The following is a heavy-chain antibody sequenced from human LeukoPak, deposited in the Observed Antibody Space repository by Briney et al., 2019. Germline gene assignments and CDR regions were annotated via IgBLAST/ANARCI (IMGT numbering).Heavy chain of an antibody. CDR3: ARVKGCSSTSCYIRGDNDAFDI. J-gene: IGHJ3*02. D-gene: IGHD2-2*02. V-gene: IGHV4-59*01. Sequence: SETLSFTCTVSGGSISSYYWSWIRQPPGKGLEWIGYIYYSGSTNYNPSLKSRVTISVDTSKNQFSLKLSSVTAADTAVYYCARVKGCSSTSCYIRGDNDAFDIWGQGTMVTVSS. CDR1: GGSISSYY. CDR2: IYYSGST.